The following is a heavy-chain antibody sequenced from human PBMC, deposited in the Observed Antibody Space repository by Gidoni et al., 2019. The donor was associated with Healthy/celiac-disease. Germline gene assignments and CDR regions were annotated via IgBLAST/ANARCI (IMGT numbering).Heavy chain of an antibody. Sequence: QLQLAQSGAEVKTPGSSVQVSCKASGGTFSRYAIRWVRQAPGQGLEWMGGIIPIFGTANYAQKFQGRVTITADESTSTAYMELSSLRSEDTAVYYCASRVVVVAATAPYYYYYGMDVWGQGTTVTVSS. D-gene: IGHD2-15*01. J-gene: IGHJ6*02. V-gene: IGHV1-69*01. CDR2: IIPIFGTA. CDR1: GGTFSRYA. CDR3: ASRVVVVAATAPYYYYYGMDV.